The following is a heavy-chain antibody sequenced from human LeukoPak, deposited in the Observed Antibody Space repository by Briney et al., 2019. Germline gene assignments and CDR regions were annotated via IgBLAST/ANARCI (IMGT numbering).Heavy chain of an antibody. Sequence: PSETLPLTCTVSGGSISSGGYYWSWIRQHPGKGLEWIGYIYYSGSTYYNPSLKSRVTISVDTSKNQFSLKLSSVTAADTAVYYCASHVGGRRRYYFDYWGQGTLVTVSS. D-gene: IGHD1-26*01. CDR1: GGSISSGGYY. J-gene: IGHJ4*02. CDR2: IYYSGST. CDR3: ASHVGGRRRYYFDY. V-gene: IGHV4-31*03.